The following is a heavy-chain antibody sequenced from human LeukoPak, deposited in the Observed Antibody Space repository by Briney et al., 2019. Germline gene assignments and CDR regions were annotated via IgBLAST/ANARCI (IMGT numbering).Heavy chain of an antibody. Sequence: ASVKVSCKASGYTFTDYYIHWMRQAPGQGLEWMGWINPDSGGTTYAQKFQGRVTMTGDTSISTVLVELSRLRSDDTAVYYCARSDSYTWFDPWGQGTLVTVSS. V-gene: IGHV1-2*02. CDR2: INPDSGGT. J-gene: IGHJ5*02. CDR1: GYTFTDYY. D-gene: IGHD2-15*01. CDR3: ARSDSYTWFDP.